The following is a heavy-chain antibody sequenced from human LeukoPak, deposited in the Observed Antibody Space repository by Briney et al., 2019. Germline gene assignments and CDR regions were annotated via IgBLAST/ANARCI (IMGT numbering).Heavy chain of an antibody. D-gene: IGHD1-14*01. J-gene: IGHJ6*03. V-gene: IGHV3-23*01. Sequence: GGSLRLSCSASGFSFSSYTMTWVRQAPGKGPEWVSIISGGGDTTFYTDSVKGRFTISRDNAKNSLYLQMNSLRAEDTAVYYCARGPRNYYYYMDVWGKGTTVTVSS. CDR1: GFSFSSYT. CDR3: ARGPRNYYYYMDV. CDR2: ISGGGDTT.